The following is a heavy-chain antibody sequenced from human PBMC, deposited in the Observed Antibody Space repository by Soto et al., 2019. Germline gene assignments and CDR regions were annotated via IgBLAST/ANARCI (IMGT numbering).Heavy chain of an antibody. J-gene: IGHJ4*02. CDR1: GYDFTTYG. D-gene: IGHD1-1*01. CDR2: ISAHNGNT. Sequence: QVHLVQSGAEVKNPGASVKVSCKGSGYDFTTYGITWVRQAPGQGLEWMAWISAHNGNTNYAPNLQGRVTVTRDTSTCTAYIELRSLRSDDTAVYYCARGRYGDYWGQGALVTVPS. V-gene: IGHV1-18*01. CDR3: ARGRYGDY.